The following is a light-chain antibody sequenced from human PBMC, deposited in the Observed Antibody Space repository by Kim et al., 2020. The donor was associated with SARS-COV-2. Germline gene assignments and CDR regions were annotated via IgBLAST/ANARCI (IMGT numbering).Light chain of an antibody. J-gene: IGKJ2*01. V-gene: IGKV1-5*01. CDR3: QQYQSYYT. Sequence: GGDRVTITCRASQRITSRLAWYQQKPGRAPELLIDDASSLESGVPSRFSGSGSGTEFTLTISSLQPDDFATYYCQQYQSYYTFGQGTKLEI. CDR2: DAS. CDR1: QRITSR.